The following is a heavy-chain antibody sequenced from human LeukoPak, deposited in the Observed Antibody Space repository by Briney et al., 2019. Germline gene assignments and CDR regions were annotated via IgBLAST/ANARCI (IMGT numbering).Heavy chain of an antibody. CDR2: INPNSGGT. CDR3: ARGLWFGEYARDYYYYYYMDV. CDR1: GYTFTGYY. V-gene: IGHV1-2*02. J-gene: IGHJ6*03. D-gene: IGHD3-10*01. Sequence: ASVKVSCKASGYTFTGYYMHWVRQAPGQGLEWMGWINPNSGGTNYAQKFQGRVTMTRDTSISTAYMELSRLRSDDTAVYYCARGLWFGEYARDYYYYYYMDVWGKGTTVTISS.